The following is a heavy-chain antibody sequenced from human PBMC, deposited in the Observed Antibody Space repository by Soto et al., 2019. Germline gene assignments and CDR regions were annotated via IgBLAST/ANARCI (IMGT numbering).Heavy chain of an antibody. J-gene: IGHJ6*02. Sequence: ASVKVSCKASGYTFTSYGISWVRQAPGQGLEWMGWISAYNGNTNYPQKLQGRVTMTTDTFTSTANMELRSLRSDDTAVYYCARAWGPTGTTFYYYYGMDVWGQGTTVTVSS. CDR3: ARAWGPTGTTFYYYYGMDV. CDR2: ISAYNGNT. D-gene: IGHD1-7*01. CDR1: GYTFTSYG. V-gene: IGHV1-18*04.